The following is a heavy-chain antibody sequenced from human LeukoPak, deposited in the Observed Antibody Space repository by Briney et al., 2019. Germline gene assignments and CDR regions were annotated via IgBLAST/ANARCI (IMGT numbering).Heavy chain of an antibody. CDR1: GFTFSSYA. V-gene: IGHV3-23*01. Sequence: GGSLRLSCAASGFTFSSYAMSWVRQAPGKGLEGVSVISGSGGRIYYADSVKGRFTISRDNSKNTLYLQMNSLRAEDTAVYYCAKDLGMDDDSSGYYYVGNIWSCFDYWGQGTLVTVSS. J-gene: IGHJ4*02. CDR3: AKDLGMDDDSSGYYYVGNIWSCFDY. CDR2: ISGSGGRI. D-gene: IGHD3-22*01.